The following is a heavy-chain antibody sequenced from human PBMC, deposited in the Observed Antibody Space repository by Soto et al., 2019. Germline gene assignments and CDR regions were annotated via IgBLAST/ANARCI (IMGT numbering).Heavy chain of an antibody. CDR2: IILPYGTA. Sequence: QVQLVQSGAEVKKPGSSVKVSCRASGGTFSNYAVSWVRQAPGQGLEWMGGIILPYGTANYAQKFQGRVTTTAGESRVTTYMEFSSLRLEDTAVYYCAIGPDYEADIDFWGQGTLVTVSS. V-gene: IGHV1-69*12. D-gene: IGHD4-17*01. CDR1: GGTFSNYA. J-gene: IGHJ4*02. CDR3: AIGPDYEADIDF.